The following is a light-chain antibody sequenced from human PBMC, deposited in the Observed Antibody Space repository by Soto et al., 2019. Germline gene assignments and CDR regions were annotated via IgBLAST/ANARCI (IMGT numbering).Light chain of an antibody. CDR2: GNN. Sequence: QSVLTQPPSMSGAPGQRVTISCTGSSSNIGAGYDVHWYQQLPGTAPKLLIFGNNNRPSGVPDRFSGSKSDTSASLAITGLQAEDEADYYCQSYDRSLSGWVFGGGTKVTV. V-gene: IGLV1-40*01. J-gene: IGLJ3*02. CDR3: QSYDRSLSGWV. CDR1: SSNIGAGYD.